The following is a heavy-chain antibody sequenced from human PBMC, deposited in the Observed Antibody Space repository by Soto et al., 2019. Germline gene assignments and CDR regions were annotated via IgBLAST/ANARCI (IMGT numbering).Heavy chain of an antibody. Sequence: GGSLRLSCAASGFTFSSYSMNWVRQAPGKGLEWVSYISSSSSTIYYADSVKGRFTISRDNAKNSLYLQMNSLRAEDTAVYYCARIAAAGRGGLRRSFDYWGQGTLVTVSS. J-gene: IGHJ4*02. CDR3: ARIAAAGRGGLRRSFDY. CDR2: ISSSSSTI. D-gene: IGHD6-13*01. CDR1: GFTFSSYS. V-gene: IGHV3-48*01.